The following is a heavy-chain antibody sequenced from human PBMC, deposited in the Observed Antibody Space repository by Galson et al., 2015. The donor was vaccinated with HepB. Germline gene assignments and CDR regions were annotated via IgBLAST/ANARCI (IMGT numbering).Heavy chain of an antibody. Sequence: SLRLSCAASGFTFSSYSMNWVRQAPGKGLEWASSISSSGSYIYYADSVKGRFTISRDNAKNSLYLQMNSLRAEDTAVYYCARGSYGYDEYFQHWGQGTLVTVSS. CDR2: ISSSGSYI. CDR1: GFTFSSYS. D-gene: IGHD5-12*01. CDR3: ARGSYGYDEYFQH. V-gene: IGHV3-21*01. J-gene: IGHJ1*01.